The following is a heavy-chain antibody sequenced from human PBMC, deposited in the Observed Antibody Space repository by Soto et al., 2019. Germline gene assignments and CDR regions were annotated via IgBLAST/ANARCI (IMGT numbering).Heavy chain of an antibody. CDR1: GFTFSNYA. D-gene: IGHD5-12*01. V-gene: IGHV3-64*01. CDR3: AIGSNGYHFDY. J-gene: IGHJ4*02. Sequence: EVQLVESGGGLVQPGGSLRLSCAASGFTFSNYAMHWVRQAPGKGLEYVSTISSNGHSTDYANSVKGRFTISRDNSMNTLYLQMGSLRAEDMAVYYCAIGSNGYHFDYWGQGTLVTVSS. CDR2: ISSNGHST.